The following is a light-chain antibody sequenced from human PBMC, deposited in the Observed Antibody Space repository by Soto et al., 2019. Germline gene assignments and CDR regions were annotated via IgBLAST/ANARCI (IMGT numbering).Light chain of an antibody. J-gene: IGLJ2*01. CDR2: DVS. V-gene: IGLV2-14*03. CDR3: SSFRASAHVV. Sequence: QSALSQPASVSGSPGQSITISCTGTSSDVGGYNLVSWYQQHPGKAPKLMFYDVSNRPSGVSNRFSGSKSSNTASLTISGLQAEDEAAYYCSSFRASAHVVFGGGTKLTVL. CDR1: SSDVGGYNL.